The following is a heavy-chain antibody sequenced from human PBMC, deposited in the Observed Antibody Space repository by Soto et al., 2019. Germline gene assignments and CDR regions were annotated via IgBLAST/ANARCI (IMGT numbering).Heavy chain of an antibody. D-gene: IGHD3-22*01. CDR2: ISSSGSTI. Sequence: GGSLRLSCAASGFTFSSYEMNWVRQAPGKGLEWVSYISSSGSTIYYADSVKGRFTISRDNAKNSLYLQMNSLRAEDTAVYYCARTFDSSGYYEYYFDYRGQGTLVTVSS. V-gene: IGHV3-48*03. CDR1: GFTFSSYE. CDR3: ARTFDSSGYYEYYFDY. J-gene: IGHJ4*02.